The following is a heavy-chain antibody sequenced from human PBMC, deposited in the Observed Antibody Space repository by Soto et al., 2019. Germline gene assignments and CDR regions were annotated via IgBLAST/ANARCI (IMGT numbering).Heavy chain of an antibody. CDR2: INSDGSTT. V-gene: IGHV3-74*01. CDR1: GFTFSSYW. D-gene: IGHD5-18*01. Sequence: EVQLVESGGGLVQPGGSLRLSCAASGFTFSSYWMLWFRQAPGTGLAWVSRINSDGSTTSYADSVKGRFTISRDNAKNTLYMQMNSLRAEDTAVYYCARVNPGYSYVNYWGQGTLVTVSS. J-gene: IGHJ4*02. CDR3: ARVNPGYSYVNY.